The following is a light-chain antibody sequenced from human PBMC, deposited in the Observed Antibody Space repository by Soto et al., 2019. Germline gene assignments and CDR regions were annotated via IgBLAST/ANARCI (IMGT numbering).Light chain of an antibody. J-gene: IGKJ1*01. CDR3: QQYDSSPWT. CDR1: QSVSNNY. CDR2: GAS. Sequence: DIVLTQSPGTLSLSPGEGATLSCRASQSVSNNYLAWYQQKRGQAPRIXIYGASNRATGIPDRFTASGSGTEFTVTISRLQPEDFEVYYCQQYDSSPWTFGQGTKVDIK. V-gene: IGKV3-20*01.